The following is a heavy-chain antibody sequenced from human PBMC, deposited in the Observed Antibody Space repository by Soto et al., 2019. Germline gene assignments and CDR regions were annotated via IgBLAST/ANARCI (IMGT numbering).Heavy chain of an antibody. Sequence: GLDLEWLALIYWNDDKRYSPSLKSRLTITKDTSKNQVVLTMTNMDPVDTATYYCAHKTYYDFWSGYYYNWFDPWGQGTLVTVSS. CDR2: IYWNDDK. CDR3: AHKTYYDFWSGYYYNWFDP. J-gene: IGHJ5*02. V-gene: IGHV2-5*01. D-gene: IGHD3-3*01.